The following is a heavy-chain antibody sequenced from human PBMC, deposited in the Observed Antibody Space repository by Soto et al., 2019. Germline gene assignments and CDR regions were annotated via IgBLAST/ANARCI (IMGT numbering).Heavy chain of an antibody. D-gene: IGHD3-10*01. J-gene: IGHJ3*02. V-gene: IGHV1-69*06. CDR2: TIPVFNTA. CDR1: GGTLSDHG. CDR3: ARGVYGSGNYYTGPSAFDI. Sequence: QVQLEQSGAEVKKPGSSVKVSCKASGGTLSDHGVAWLRQAPGQGLEWMGGTIPVFNTAKYAQKFQGRVTVTADKFTNIAYMELSSLRSEDTALYFCARGVYGSGNYYTGPSAFDIGGKATMVIVSS.